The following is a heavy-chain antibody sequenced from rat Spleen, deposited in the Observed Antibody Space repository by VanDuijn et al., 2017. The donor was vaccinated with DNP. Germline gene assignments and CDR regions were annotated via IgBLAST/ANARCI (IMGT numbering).Heavy chain of an antibody. CDR1: GYSITSDY. J-gene: IGHJ2*01. CDR2: ISYSGTT. Sequence: EVRLQESGPGLVKPSQSLSLTCSVTGYSITSDYWGWIRKFPGNKMEWIGHISYSGTTNYNPSLKSRISITRDTSKNQFFLQLSSVTTEDTATYYCARWNIGTSTLDYWGQGVMVTVSS. CDR3: ARWNIGTSTLDY. D-gene: IGHD1-5*01. V-gene: IGHV3-1*01.